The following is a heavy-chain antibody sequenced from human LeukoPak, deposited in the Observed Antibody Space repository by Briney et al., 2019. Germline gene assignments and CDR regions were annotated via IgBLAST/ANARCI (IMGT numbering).Heavy chain of an antibody. CDR1: GGSISIYY. CDR2: IYYSGST. D-gene: IGHD6-13*01. Sequence: SETLSLTCTVSGGSISIYYWSWIRQSPGKGLEWIGYIYYSGSTNYNPSLKSRVTISVDTSKNQFSLKLSSVTPADTAVYYCARASTPSSIAAAGFDYWGQGTLVTVSS. J-gene: IGHJ4*02. CDR3: ARASTPSSIAAAGFDY. V-gene: IGHV4-59*01.